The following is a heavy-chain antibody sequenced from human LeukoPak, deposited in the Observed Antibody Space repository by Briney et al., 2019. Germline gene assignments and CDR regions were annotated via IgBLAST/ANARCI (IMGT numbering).Heavy chain of an antibody. D-gene: IGHD3-22*01. CDR3: ARDLSQDSSGSYDDY. CDR2: IYHSGST. J-gene: IGHJ4*02. V-gene: IGHV4-4*02. CDR1: GGSISSSNW. Sequence: SETLSLTCAVSGGSISSSNWWSWVRQPPGKGLEWIGEIYHSGSTNYNPSLKSRVTISVDKSKNQFSLKLSSVTAADTAVYYFARDLSQDSSGSYDDYWGQGTLVTVSS.